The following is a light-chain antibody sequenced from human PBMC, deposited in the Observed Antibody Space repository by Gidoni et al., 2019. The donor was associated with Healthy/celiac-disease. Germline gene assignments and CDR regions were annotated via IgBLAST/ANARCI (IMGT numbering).Light chain of an antibody. CDR1: QSVSSN. J-gene: IGKJ1*01. V-gene: IGKV3-15*01. CDR3: QQYNNWPPWT. Sequence: EIVMTQSPSTLSVSPGERATLSFRASQSVSSNLAWYQQKPGQAPRLLIYGASTRSTGIPARFSGSESGTEFTLTISSLQSEDFAVYYCQQYNNWPPWTFGQGTKVEIK. CDR2: GAS.